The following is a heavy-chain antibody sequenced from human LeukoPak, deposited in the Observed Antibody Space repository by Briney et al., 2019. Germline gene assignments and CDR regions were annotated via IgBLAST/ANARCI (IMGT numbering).Heavy chain of an antibody. CDR3: ARDPGFSSFDY. Sequence: GGSLRLSCAASTLTFCTYWMTWVRQTPGKGLEFVANINQDGSVKNYVGSVKGRFTISRDNAKNSLYLQMNSLRADDTAVYYCARDPGFSSFDYWGQGTLVTVSS. D-gene: IGHD3-3*02. V-gene: IGHV3-7*01. CDR1: TLTFCTYW. J-gene: IGHJ4*02. CDR2: INQDGSVK.